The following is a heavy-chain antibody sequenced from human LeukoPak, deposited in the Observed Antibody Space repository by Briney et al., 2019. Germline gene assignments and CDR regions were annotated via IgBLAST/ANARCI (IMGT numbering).Heavy chain of an antibody. J-gene: IGHJ4*02. V-gene: IGHV3-23*01. CDR1: GFTFSSYW. D-gene: IGHD6-13*01. CDR2: ISDSGGST. CDR3: AKNWGSSWYYFDY. Sequence: GGSLRLSCAATGFTFSSYWMNWVRQAPGKGLEWVSTISDSGGSTSYADSVKGRFTISRDNSKNTLYLQMDSLRADDTAVYYCAKNWGSSWYYFDYWGQGTLVTVSS.